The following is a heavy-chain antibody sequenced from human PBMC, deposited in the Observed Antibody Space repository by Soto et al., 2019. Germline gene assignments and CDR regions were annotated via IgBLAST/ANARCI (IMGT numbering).Heavy chain of an antibody. Sequence: GGSLRLSCAASGFTFSSYSMNWVRQAPGKGLEWVSSISSSSSYIYYADSVKGRFTISRDNAKNSLYLQMNSLRAEDTAVYYCVRSVPDAAGRYFDWLLRPDAFDIWGQGTMVTVSS. J-gene: IGHJ3*02. CDR3: VRSVPDAAGRYFDWLLRPDAFDI. CDR2: ISSSSSYI. V-gene: IGHV3-21*01. CDR1: GFTFSSYS. D-gene: IGHD3-9*01.